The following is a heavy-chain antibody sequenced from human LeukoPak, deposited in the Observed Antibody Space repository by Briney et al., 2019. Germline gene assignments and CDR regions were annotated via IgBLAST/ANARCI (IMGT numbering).Heavy chain of an antibody. CDR2: ISPYNDNT. D-gene: IGHD2-15*01. CDR3: ARAGYCSGGSCYSRWFDP. Sequence: ASVKVSCKASGYTFNSYGFTWVRQAPGQGLEWMVWISPYNDNTHFAQDLQGRVTMTTDTSTNTAYMELRSLRSDDTAVYYCARAGYCSGGSCYSRWFDPWGQGTLVTVSS. J-gene: IGHJ5*02. V-gene: IGHV1-18*01. CDR1: GYTFNSYG.